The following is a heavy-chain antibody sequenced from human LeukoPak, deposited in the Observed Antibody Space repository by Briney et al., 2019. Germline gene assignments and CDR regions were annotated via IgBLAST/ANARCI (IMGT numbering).Heavy chain of an antibody. Sequence: SETLSLTCTVSGGSISSGSYYWSWIRQPAGKGLEWIGRIYTSGSTNYNPSLKSRVTISVDTSKNQFSLKLSSVTAADTAVYYCARDLVYYDSIYYFDYWGQGTLVTVSS. J-gene: IGHJ4*02. V-gene: IGHV4-61*02. CDR1: GGSISSGSYY. CDR3: ARDLVYYDSIYYFDY. D-gene: IGHD3-22*01. CDR2: IYTSGST.